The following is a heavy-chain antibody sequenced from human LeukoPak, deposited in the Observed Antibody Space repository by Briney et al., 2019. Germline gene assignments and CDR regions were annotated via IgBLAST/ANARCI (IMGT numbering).Heavy chain of an antibody. CDR3: ARAYDEDWFDP. Sequence: PSETLSLTCTVPGDSISTYYWSWIRQPPGKGLEWIGCSYYSGSTNYDPSLKSRVTISVDTSKNQFSLKLSSVTAADTAVYYCARAYDEDWFDPWGQGTLVTVSS. V-gene: IGHV4-59*12. CDR1: GDSISTYY. D-gene: IGHD3-3*01. J-gene: IGHJ5*02. CDR2: SYYSGST.